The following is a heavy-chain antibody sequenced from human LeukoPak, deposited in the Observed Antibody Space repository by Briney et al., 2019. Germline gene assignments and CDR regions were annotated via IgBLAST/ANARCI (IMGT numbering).Heavy chain of an antibody. D-gene: IGHD3-16*01. CDR2: IYYSGST. Sequence: SVTLSLTCTVSGGSISSYYWSWIRQPPGKGLEWIGYIYYSGSTNYNPSLKSRVTISVDTSKNQFSLKLSSVTAADTAVYYCARARSLGRSCYFDLWGRGTLVTVSS. J-gene: IGHJ2*01. CDR3: ARARSLGRSCYFDL. CDR1: GGSISSYY. V-gene: IGHV4-59*01.